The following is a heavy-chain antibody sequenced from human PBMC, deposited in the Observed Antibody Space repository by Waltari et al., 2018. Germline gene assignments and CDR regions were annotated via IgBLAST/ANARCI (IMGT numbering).Heavy chain of an antibody. Sequence: EVQLVESGGGLIQPGGSLRLSCAASGFTFYTYAMSWVRQAQGKGLEWVSTTAGGGRTYYADSVKRRFAISRDNSKNTLYLQMNSPRAEDTAIYYCAKAHSSGWLWDAFDIWGQGTLVTVSS. CDR3: AKAHSSGWLWDAFDI. J-gene: IGHJ3*02. V-gene: IGHV3-23*04. D-gene: IGHD6-19*01. CDR1: GFTFYTYA. CDR2: TAGGGRT.